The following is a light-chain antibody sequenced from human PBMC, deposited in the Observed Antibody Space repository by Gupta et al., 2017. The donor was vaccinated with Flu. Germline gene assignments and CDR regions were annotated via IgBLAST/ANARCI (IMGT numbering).Light chain of an antibody. Sequence: DVQMTQSPSTLSASVGDRVTITCRASHSISIWLAWYQQKPGKAPKLLISKASTLESGVPSRFSGSGSGTEFTLTISRLQPEDFATYYCQQDNTSSITFGQGTQVDIK. J-gene: IGKJ5*01. CDR1: HSISIW. CDR3: QQDNTSSIT. V-gene: IGKV1-5*03. CDR2: KAS.